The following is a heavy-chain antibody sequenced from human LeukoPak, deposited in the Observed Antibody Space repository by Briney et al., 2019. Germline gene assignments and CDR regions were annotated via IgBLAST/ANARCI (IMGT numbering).Heavy chain of an antibody. CDR3: AGGRGTFDI. CDR1: GFTFRKYA. J-gene: IGHJ3*02. V-gene: IGHV3-30*04. D-gene: IGHD2-15*01. CDR2: ISYDGSDK. Sequence: PGRSLRLSCPASGFTFRKYAMHWVRQAPGKGLEWVAVISYDGSDKYYADSVKGRFTISRDNSKNTLFLQMNSLRAEDTALYYCAGGRGTFDIWGQGTMVTVSS.